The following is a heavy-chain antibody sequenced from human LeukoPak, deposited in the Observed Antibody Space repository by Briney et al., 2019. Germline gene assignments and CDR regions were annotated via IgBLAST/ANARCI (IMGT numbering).Heavy chain of an antibody. CDR3: ASLSAAAYYFDY. Sequence: GGSLRLPCAASGFTFSDYYMSWIRQAPGKGLEWVSYISSSGSTIYYADSVKGRFTISRDNAKNSLYLQMNSLRAEDTAVYYCASLSAAAYYFDYWGQGTLVTVSS. D-gene: IGHD6-13*01. CDR2: ISSSGSTI. CDR1: GFTFSDYY. V-gene: IGHV3-11*04. J-gene: IGHJ4*02.